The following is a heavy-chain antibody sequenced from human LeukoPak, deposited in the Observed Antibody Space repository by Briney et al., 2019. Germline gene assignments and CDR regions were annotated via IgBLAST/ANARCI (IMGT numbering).Heavy chain of an antibody. D-gene: IGHD2/OR15-2a*01. CDR1: GFNFPSYA. Sequence: PGGSLRLSCAASGFNFPSYAMSWVRQAPGKGLQWASALNGRGSNTYYADSVEGRFTISRDNTRNTLYLQLSDLRAEDTAMYYCAKDHPDTTGYSFDSWGRGTLVIVSP. J-gene: IGHJ4*02. V-gene: IGHV3-23*01. CDR3: AKDHPDTTGYSFDS. CDR2: LNGRGSNT.